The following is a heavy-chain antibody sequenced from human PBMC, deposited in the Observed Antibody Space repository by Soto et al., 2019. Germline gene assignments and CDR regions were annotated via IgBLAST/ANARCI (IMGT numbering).Heavy chain of an antibody. D-gene: IGHD3-22*01. J-gene: IGHJ5*02. CDR1: AGSITTSY. V-gene: IGHV4-59*01. CDR2: ISYRGST. CDR3: ASSGIVGREVNTWFDP. Sequence: LSLTCTVSAGSITTSYWSWIRQPLGKALEWIGYISYRGSTNYNPSLKSRLTISIDTSKSQISLKLTSMTSADTAVYYCASSGIVGREVNTWFDPWGQGALVTVSS.